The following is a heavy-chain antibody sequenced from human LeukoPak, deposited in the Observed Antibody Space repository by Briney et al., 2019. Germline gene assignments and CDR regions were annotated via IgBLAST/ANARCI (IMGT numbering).Heavy chain of an antibody. CDR1: GLTFSGYA. Sequence: PGGSLGFSWEASGLTFSGYAWSWSRQAPGRGLEWVSAISGSGGSTYYADSVKGRFTISRDNSKNTLYLQMNSLRAEDTAVYYCALIAAAGNWGQGTLVTVSS. CDR2: ISGSGGST. CDR3: ALIAAAGN. V-gene: IGHV3-23*01. J-gene: IGHJ4*02. D-gene: IGHD6-13*01.